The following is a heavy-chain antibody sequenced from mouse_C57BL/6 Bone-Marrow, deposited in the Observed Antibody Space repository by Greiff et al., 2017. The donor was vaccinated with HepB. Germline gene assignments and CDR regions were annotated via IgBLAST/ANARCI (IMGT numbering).Heavy chain of an antibody. CDR1: GFSFNTYA. D-gene: IGHD2-5*01. V-gene: IGHV10-1*01. J-gene: IGHJ3*01. CDR3: VRPGYYSNPWFAD. CDR2: IRSKSNNYAT. Sequence: EVMLVESGGGLVQPKGSLKLSCAASGFSFNTYAMNWVRQAPGKGLEWVARIRSKSNNYATYYADSVKDRFTISRDDSESMLYLQMNNLKTEDTAMYYCVRPGYYSNPWFADWGQGTLVTVSA.